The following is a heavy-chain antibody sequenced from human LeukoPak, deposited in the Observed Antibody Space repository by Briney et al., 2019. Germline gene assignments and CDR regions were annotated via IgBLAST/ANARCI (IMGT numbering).Heavy chain of an antibody. D-gene: IGHD5-18*01. V-gene: IGHV4-59*11. Sequence: SETLSLTCTVSGGSITTHNWNWIRQTPGKGLEWIGYVLDSGRTKENPSLKSRVTLSADTSKNQLSLRLSSVTAADTAVYYCTTIKRGNIVGYFDFWGQGILVTVSS. J-gene: IGHJ4*02. CDR1: GGSITTHN. CDR2: VLDSGRT. CDR3: TTIKRGNIVGYFDF.